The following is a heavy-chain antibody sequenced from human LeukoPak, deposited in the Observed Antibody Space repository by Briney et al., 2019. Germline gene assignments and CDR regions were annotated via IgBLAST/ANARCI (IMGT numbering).Heavy chain of an antibody. Sequence: SETLSLTCTVSGGSISSGSYYWSWIRQPAGKGLEWIGRIYTSGSTNYNPSLKSRVTISVDTSKNQFSLKLSSVTAADTAVYYCARGGLLWFGHPLDYWGQGTLVTVSS. J-gene: IGHJ4*02. D-gene: IGHD3-10*01. V-gene: IGHV4-61*02. CDR3: ARGGLLWFGHPLDY. CDR2: IYTSGST. CDR1: GGSISSGSYY.